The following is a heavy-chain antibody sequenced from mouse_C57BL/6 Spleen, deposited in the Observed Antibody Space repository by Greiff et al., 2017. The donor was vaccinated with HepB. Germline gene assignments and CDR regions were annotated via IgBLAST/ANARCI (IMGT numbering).Heavy chain of an antibody. J-gene: IGHJ1*03. CDR1: GYSITNGNHW. Sequence: VQLQQSGPALVKPSQTVSLTCTVTGYSITNGNHWWNWIRQVSGSKLEWIGYISSSGSTDSNPSLKSRISITRDTSKNQLFLQLNSVTTEDIATYYCARDYGSSAYWYFDVWGTGTTVTVSS. V-gene: IGHV3-4*01. D-gene: IGHD1-1*01. CDR3: ARDYGSSAYWYFDV. CDR2: ISSSGST.